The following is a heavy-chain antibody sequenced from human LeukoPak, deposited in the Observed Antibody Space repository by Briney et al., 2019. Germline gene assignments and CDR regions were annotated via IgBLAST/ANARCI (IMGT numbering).Heavy chain of an antibody. Sequence: GGSLRLSCAASGFTFSSYGMHWVRQAPGKGLEWVANIKEDGSEKYYVDSVKGRFTISRDNAKNSVYLQMNSLRAEDTAVYYCARAMDVWGQGTTVIVSS. J-gene: IGHJ6*02. CDR2: IKEDGSEK. CDR1: GFTFSSYG. V-gene: IGHV3-7*03. CDR3: ARAMDV.